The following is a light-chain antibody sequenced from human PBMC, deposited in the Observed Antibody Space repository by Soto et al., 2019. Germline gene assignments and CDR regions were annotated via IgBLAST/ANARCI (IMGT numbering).Light chain of an antibody. Sequence: PGERVTFPCRASQSVSSTCLAWYQQKPGQAPRLLIYGASSRATGIPDRFSGSGSGTDFTLTISRLEPEDSAVYYCQQYGSSPRTFGQGTKVEI. CDR3: QQYGSSPRT. CDR1: QSVSSTC. CDR2: GAS. V-gene: IGKV3-20*01. J-gene: IGKJ1*01.